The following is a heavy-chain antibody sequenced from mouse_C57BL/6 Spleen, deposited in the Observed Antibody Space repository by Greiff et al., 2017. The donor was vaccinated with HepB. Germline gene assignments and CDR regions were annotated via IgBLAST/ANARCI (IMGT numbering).Heavy chain of an antibody. CDR1: GFTFSDYY. V-gene: IGHV5-12*01. CDR2: ISNGGGST. Sequence: DVMLVESGGGLVQPGGSLKLSCAASGFTFSDYYMYWVRQTPEKRLEWVAYISNGGGSTYYPDTVKGRFTISRDNAKNTLYLQMSRLKSEDTAMYYCARDYGNYEGYFDVWGTGTTVTVSS. CDR3: ARDYGNYEGYFDV. D-gene: IGHD2-1*01. J-gene: IGHJ1*03.